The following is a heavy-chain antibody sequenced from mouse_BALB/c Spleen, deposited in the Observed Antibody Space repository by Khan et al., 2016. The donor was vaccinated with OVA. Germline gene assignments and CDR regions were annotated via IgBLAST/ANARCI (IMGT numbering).Heavy chain of an antibody. CDR2: INPHIGET. V-gene: IGHV1-20*02. Sequence: VQLQQSGPELVRPGASVKISCKASGYSFTGNFMNWVMQSHGKSLEWIGRINPHIGETFYNQRFKDKATLTVDESSSTAHMELRSLASEDSAVYYCTRIYRSDFDYWGQGTTLTVSS. CDR3: TRIYRSDFDY. CDR1: GYSFTGNF. J-gene: IGHJ2*01. D-gene: IGHD1-1*01.